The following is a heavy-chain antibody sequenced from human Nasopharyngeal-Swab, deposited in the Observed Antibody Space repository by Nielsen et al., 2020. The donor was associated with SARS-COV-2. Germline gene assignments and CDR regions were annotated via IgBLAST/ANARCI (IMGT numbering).Heavy chain of an antibody. J-gene: IGHJ4*02. Sequence: GESLKISCAASGFTFSAFWMSWVRQAPGKGLEWVSSISSSSSYIYYADSVKGRFTISRDNAKNSLYLQMNSLRAEDTAVYYCARDPSDYWGQGTLVTVSS. CDR1: GFTFSAFW. CDR3: ARDPSDY. CDR2: ISSSSSYI. V-gene: IGHV3-21*01.